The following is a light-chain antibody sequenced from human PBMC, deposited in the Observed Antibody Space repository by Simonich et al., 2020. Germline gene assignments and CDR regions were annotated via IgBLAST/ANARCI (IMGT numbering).Light chain of an antibody. CDR1: SSDVGSYNL. Sequence: QSALTQPASVSGSPGQSITISCTGTSSDVGSYNLVSWDQQHPGKAPKLMIYEVSTRPSGVPDRFSGSKSGNTASLTISGLQAEDEADYYCSSYTSSSTLVFGGGTKLTVL. CDR3: SSYTSSSTLV. J-gene: IGLJ3*02. CDR2: EVS. V-gene: IGLV2-14*02.